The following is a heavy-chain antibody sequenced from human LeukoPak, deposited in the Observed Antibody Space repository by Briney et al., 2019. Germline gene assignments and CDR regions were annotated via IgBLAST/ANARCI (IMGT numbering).Heavy chain of an antibody. CDR2: INSDGSEG. Sequence: GGSLRLSCAVSGFTFSGFWMSWSRQAPGKGLEWVASINSDGSEGYYADVVKGRFTISRDNAKNSLYLQINSLRAEDTAVYYCARSPYSSSSSVWGQGTMVTVSS. J-gene: IGHJ3*01. CDR1: GFTFSGFW. CDR3: ARSPYSSSSSV. D-gene: IGHD6-6*01. V-gene: IGHV3-7*03.